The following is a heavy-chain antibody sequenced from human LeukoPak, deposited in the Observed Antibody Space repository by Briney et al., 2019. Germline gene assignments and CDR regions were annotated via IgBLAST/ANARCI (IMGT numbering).Heavy chain of an antibody. CDR1: GFTVSSNY. D-gene: IGHD3-22*01. CDR2: LYHDGGT. CDR3: ARDGNYFDTTPNWFDT. J-gene: IGHJ5*02. V-gene: IGHV3-53*01. Sequence: GGSLRLSCAASGFTVSSNYMSWVRQAPGKGLEYVSVLYHDGGTYSADSVRGRFIISRDNSNNTLYLQMNSLRADDTAVYYCARDGNYFDTTPNWFDTWGQGTLVTVSS.